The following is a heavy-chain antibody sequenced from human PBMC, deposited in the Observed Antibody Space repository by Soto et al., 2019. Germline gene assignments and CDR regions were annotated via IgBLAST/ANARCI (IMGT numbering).Heavy chain of an antibody. CDR2: IIPIFGTA. CDR1: GDTFSSYA. V-gene: IGHV1-69*05. Sequence: SVKVSCKASGDTFSSYAISWVRQAPGQGLEWMGGIIPIFGTANYAQKFQGRVTITTDKSTSTAYMELSSLRSEDTAVYYCARSRPSDYYYGMDVWGQGTPVTVSS. J-gene: IGHJ6*02. CDR3: ARSRPSDYYYGMDV.